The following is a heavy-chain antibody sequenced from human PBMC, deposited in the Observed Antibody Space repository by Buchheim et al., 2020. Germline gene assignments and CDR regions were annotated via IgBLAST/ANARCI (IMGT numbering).Heavy chain of an antibody. V-gene: IGHV3-13*01. CDR2: IGTLGDT. D-gene: IGHD1-14*01. J-gene: IGHJ6*02. CDR3: TRIGAQYKYYGMDV. CDR1: GFTFSSYD. Sequence: EVQLVESGGDLVQPGGSLRLSCAASGFTFSSYDMHWVRQTAGKGLEWVSTIGTLGDTYYPDSVKGRFTISRENANNSLHLQMNSLRAGDTAVYYCTRIGAQYKYYGMDVWGQGTT.